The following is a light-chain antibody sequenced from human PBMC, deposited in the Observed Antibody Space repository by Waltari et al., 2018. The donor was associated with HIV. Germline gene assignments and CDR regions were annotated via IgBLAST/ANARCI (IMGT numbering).Light chain of an antibody. Sequence: QSVLTQPPSMSAAPGQKVTISCSGSNSNIGDNYVSWYQQVPGTAPELLIYENNKRPAGISDRFSGSRAGTSATLGITGLQTGDEADYYCATWDNRLSAWVFGGGTKLTVL. J-gene: IGLJ3*02. CDR2: ENN. V-gene: IGLV1-51*02. CDR1: NSNIGDNY. CDR3: ATWDNRLSAWV.